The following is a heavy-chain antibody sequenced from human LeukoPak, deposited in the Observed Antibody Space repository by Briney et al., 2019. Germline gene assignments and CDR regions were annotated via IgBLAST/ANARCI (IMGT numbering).Heavy chain of an antibody. CDR3: AKGPHSGW. CDR1: GFTFSSYG. J-gene: IGHJ4*02. V-gene: IGHV3-48*03. Sequence: QPGGSLRLSCAASGFTFSSYGMNWVRQAPGKGLEWVSHISSSGSIIYYADSVKGRFTISRDNAKNSLYLQMNSLRAEDTAVYYCAKGPHSGWWGQGTLVTVSS. CDR2: ISSSGSII. D-gene: IGHD6-19*01.